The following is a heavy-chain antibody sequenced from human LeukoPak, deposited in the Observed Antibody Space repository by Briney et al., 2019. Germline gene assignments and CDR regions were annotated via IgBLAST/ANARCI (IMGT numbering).Heavy chain of an antibody. J-gene: IGHJ4*02. V-gene: IGHV3-48*03. Sequence: PGGSLRLSCAASGFRFSSYEMHWVRQSQGKGLEWVSYISSGGMAIYYADSVTGRFTISRDNAKNSLYLQMNSLRAEDTAVYYCARDRPSGNITMIRGVALDYWGQGTLVTVSS. CDR1: GFRFSSYE. CDR3: ARDRPSGNITMIRGVALDY. D-gene: IGHD3-10*01. CDR2: ISSGGMAI.